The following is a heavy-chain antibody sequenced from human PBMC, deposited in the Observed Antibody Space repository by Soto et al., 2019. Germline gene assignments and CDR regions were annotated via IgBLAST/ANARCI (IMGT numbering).Heavy chain of an antibody. V-gene: IGHV3-23*01. Sequence: EVELLESGGGLVQPGGSLRLSCAASGFTFSSYAMTWVRQAPGKGLEWVSALSGSGVSTYYADSVKGRFTISRDNSKNTRYLQTNSLGAEDTAVYYCAKGGGSKDYYDTSGYYLYYYYAMDVWGQGTTVTVSS. D-gene: IGHD3-22*01. CDR2: LSGSGVST. CDR3: AKGGGSKDYYDTSGYYLYYYYAMDV. CDR1: GFTFSSYA. J-gene: IGHJ6*02.